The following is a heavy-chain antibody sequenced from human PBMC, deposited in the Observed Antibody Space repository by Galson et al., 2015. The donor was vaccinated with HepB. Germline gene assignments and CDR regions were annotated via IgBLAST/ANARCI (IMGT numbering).Heavy chain of an antibody. CDR3: AKDRLGWELPDAFHI. CDR2: ISGSGIST. V-gene: IGHV3-23*01. J-gene: IGHJ3*02. CDR1: GFTFDNYA. D-gene: IGHD2-15*01. Sequence: SLRLSCAASGFTFDNYAMSWVRQAPGKGLECVSAISGSGISTFYSDSVRGRFTISRDNSKNSLYLQMNSLRAEDTAVYYCAKDRLGWELPDAFHIWGQGKMVTVSS.